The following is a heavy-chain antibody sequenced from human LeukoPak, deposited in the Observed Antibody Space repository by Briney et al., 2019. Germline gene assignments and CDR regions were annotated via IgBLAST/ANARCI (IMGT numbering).Heavy chain of an antibody. Sequence: GGSLRLSCAASGVTFSSYPMSWVRQAPGNGLEWVSAISGSGGSTYYADSVKGRFTISRDNSKNALYLQMNSLRAEDTAVYYCAKTYLYGFWSGYHEIDYWGQGTLVTVSS. D-gene: IGHD3-3*01. CDR2: ISGSGGST. J-gene: IGHJ4*02. V-gene: IGHV3-23*01. CDR3: AKTYLYGFWSGYHEIDY. CDR1: GVTFSSYP.